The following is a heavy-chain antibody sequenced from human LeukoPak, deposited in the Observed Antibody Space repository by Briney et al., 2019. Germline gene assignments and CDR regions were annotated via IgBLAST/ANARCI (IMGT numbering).Heavy chain of an antibody. V-gene: IGHV5-51*01. Sequence: GESLKTSCKGSGYSFTSYWIGWVRQMPGRGLEWMGIIYPGDSDTRYSPSLQGQVTISADKSISTAYLQWSSLKASDTAMYYCARQGCSGGSCYSKEFDYWGRGTLVTVSS. CDR1: GYSFTSYW. D-gene: IGHD2-15*01. CDR3: ARQGCSGGSCYSKEFDY. CDR2: IYPGDSDT. J-gene: IGHJ4*02.